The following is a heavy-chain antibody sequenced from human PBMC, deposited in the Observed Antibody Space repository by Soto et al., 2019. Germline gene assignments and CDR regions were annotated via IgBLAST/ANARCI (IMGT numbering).Heavy chain of an antibody. D-gene: IGHD2-8*01. CDR2: IKEDGSSK. CDR3: ASEKWYVFDH. CDR1: GINFNDYW. J-gene: IGHJ4*02. Sequence: GGSLRLSSPASGINFNDYWMSWVRQAPGKGLEWVANIKEDGSSKYYVDSVKGRFTISRDNAKNSLYLQMNSLRAEDTALYYCASEKWYVFDHWGQGSPVTVSS. V-gene: IGHV3-7*03.